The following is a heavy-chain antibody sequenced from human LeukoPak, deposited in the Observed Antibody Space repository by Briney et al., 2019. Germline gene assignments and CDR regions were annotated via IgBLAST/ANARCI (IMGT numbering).Heavy chain of an antibody. CDR3: ARGFNGLDSKVGEN. V-gene: IGHV3-72*01. Sequence: GGSLRLSCAVSGFTFSDHYMDWVRQAPGKGLERVGRIRNKAKGYTTEYAAPVKGRFTISRDDSKNSLYLQMNSLKTEDTAVYYCARGFNGLDSKVGENWGQGTLVTVSS. CDR2: IRNKAKGYTT. D-gene: IGHD1-26*01. CDR1: GFTFSDHY. J-gene: IGHJ4*02.